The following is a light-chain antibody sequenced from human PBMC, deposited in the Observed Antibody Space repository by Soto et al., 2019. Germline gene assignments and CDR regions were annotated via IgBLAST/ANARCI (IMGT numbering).Light chain of an antibody. V-gene: IGLV4-60*02. J-gene: IGLJ3*02. CDR1: SGHSSYI. Sequence: QSVLTQSSSASASLGSSVKLTCTLSSGHSSYIIAWHQQQPGKAPRYLMKLEGSGSYNKGSGVPDRFSGSSSGADRYLTISTLRFEDEADYSWETRQSNPRVLGGGTKLTV. CDR3: ETRQSNPRV. CDR2: LEGSGSY.